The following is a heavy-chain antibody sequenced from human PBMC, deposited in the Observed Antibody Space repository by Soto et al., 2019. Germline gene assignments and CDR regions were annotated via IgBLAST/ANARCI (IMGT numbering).Heavy chain of an antibody. CDR2: IYPGDSDT. CDR1: GYSFTSYW. Sequence: GESLKISCKGSGYSFTSYWIGWVRQMPGKGLEWMGIIYPGDSDTRYSPSFQGQVTISADKSISTAYLQWSSLKASDTAMYYCARSSNMVQGGRERGSRWFDPWGQGTLVTVSS. V-gene: IGHV5-51*01. CDR3: ARSSNMVQGGRERGSRWFDP. J-gene: IGHJ5*02. D-gene: IGHD3-10*01.